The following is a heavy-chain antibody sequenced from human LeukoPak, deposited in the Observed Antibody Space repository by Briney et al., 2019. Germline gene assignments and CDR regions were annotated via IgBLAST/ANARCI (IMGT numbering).Heavy chain of an antibody. CDR1: AFTFSSYA. CDR3: ARTSTNDAFDI. V-gene: IGHV3-23*01. J-gene: IGHJ3*02. D-gene: IGHD5/OR15-5a*01. Sequence: GGSLRLSCAASAFTFSSYAMSWVRQAPGKGLEWVSAISGTGGSTYYADSVKGRFTISRDNSKNTLYLQMNSLRAEDTAVYYCARTSTNDAFDIWGQGTMVTVSS. CDR2: ISGTGGST.